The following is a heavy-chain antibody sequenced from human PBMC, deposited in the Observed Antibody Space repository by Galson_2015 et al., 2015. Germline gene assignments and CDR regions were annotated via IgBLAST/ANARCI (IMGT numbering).Heavy chain of an antibody. CDR2: ISSRSSYI. D-gene: IGHD3-10*01. CDR3: ARGRGYGSGARYYFDY. V-gene: IGHV3-21*01. CDR1: GFTFSSYS. J-gene: IGHJ4*02. Sequence: SLRLSCAASGFTFSSYSMNWVRQAPGKGLEWVSSISSRSSYIYYADSVKGRFTISRDNAKNSLYLQMNSLRAEDTAVYYCARGRGYGSGARYYFDYWGQGTLVTVSS.